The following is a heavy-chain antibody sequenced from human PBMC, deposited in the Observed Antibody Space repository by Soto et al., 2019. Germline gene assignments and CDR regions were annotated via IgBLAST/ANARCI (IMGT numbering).Heavy chain of an antibody. CDR2: IYHSGRT. D-gene: IGHD3-3*01. CDR3: ARERRALNFGGLDS. CDR1: GGSISSYY. V-gene: IGHV4-59*01. Sequence: SETLSLTCTVSGGSISSYYWSWIRQPPGKGLEWIGYIYHSGRTSYNPPRKSRVTISFDTSKIQFSLKLTSVTAADTAVYYCARERRALNFGGLDSWRKGTLVTVSS. J-gene: IGHJ5*01.